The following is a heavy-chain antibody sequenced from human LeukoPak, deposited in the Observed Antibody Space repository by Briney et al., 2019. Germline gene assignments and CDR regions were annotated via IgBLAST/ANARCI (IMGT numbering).Heavy chain of an antibody. V-gene: IGHV1-2*02. D-gene: IGHD2-2*01. CDR1: GYTFTGYY. CDR2: INPNSGGT. J-gene: IGHJ4*02. Sequence: ASVKVSCKASGYTFTGYYMHWVRQAPGQGLEWMGWINPNSGGTNYAQKFQGRVTMTRDTSISTAYMELSRLRSDDTAVYYCAREYCSSTSCYGWTISDYWGQGTLVTVSS. CDR3: AREYCSSTSCYGWTISDY.